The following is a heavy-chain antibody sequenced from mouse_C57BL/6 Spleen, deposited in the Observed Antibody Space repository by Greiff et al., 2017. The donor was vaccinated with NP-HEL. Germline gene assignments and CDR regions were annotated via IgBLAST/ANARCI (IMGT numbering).Heavy chain of an antibody. D-gene: IGHD2-4*01. CDR3: ARSYYDYEVFAY. CDR1: GYTFTDYN. V-gene: IGHV1-22*01. Sequence: EVQLQQSGPELVKPGASVKMSCKASGYTFTDYNMHWVKQSHGKSLEWIGYINPNNGGTSYNQKFKGKATLTVNKSSSTADMERGSLISEDSAVYYCARSYYDYEVFAYWGQGTLVTVSA. CDR2: INPNNGGT. J-gene: IGHJ3*01.